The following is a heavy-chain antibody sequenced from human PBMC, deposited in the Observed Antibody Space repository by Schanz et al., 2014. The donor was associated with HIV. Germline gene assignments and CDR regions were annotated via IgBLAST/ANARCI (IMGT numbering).Heavy chain of an antibody. J-gene: IGHJ6*02. V-gene: IGHV3-23*04. Sequence: ELQLVESGGGLVQPGGSLRLSCAASGFTFSGYWMAWVRQAPGKGLEWVSAITGSSAHTYYADSVKGRFTISRDNSKNTLYLQMNGLRAEDTAVYYCANSGYCTNGICYTRGDGMDVWGQGTTVTVSS. CDR3: ANSGYCTNGICYTRGDGMDV. CDR1: GFTFSGYW. D-gene: IGHD2-8*01. CDR2: ITGSSAHT.